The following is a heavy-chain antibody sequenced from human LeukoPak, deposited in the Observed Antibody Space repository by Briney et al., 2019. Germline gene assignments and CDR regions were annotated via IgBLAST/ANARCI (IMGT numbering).Heavy chain of an antibody. Sequence: PGGSLRLSCAASGFTFSSYGMHWVRQAPGKGLEWVAVIWYDGGNKYYADSVKGRFTISRDNSKNTLYLQMNSLRAEDTAVYYCAKALSCSSTSCYYYYYYMDVWGKGTTVTVSS. J-gene: IGHJ6*03. D-gene: IGHD2-2*01. CDR2: IWYDGGNK. V-gene: IGHV3-33*06. CDR3: AKALSCSSTSCYYYYYYMDV. CDR1: GFTFSSYG.